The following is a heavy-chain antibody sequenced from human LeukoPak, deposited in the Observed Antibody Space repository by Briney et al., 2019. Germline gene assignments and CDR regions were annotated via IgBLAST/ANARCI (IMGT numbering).Heavy chain of an antibody. CDR1: GFTFSSYS. Sequence: GGSLRLSCAASGFTFSSYSMNWVRQAPGKGLEWVSSISSSSSYIYYADSVKGRFTISRDNAKNSLYMQMNSLRAEDTAVYYCARDHCSSTGCYPGFDYWGQGTLVTVSS. V-gene: IGHV3-21*01. D-gene: IGHD2-2*01. J-gene: IGHJ4*02. CDR2: ISSSSSYI. CDR3: ARDHCSSTGCYPGFDY.